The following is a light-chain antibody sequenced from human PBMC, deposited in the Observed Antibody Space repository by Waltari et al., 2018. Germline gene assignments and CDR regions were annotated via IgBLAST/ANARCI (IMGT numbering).Light chain of an antibody. Sequence: SYVLTQPPSVSVAPGKTARITWGGNNFGSKSVHWYQQKPGQAPVLVVYDASDRPSGIPERFSGSNSGNTATLTISRVEAGDEADYYCQVWDSSSDHVVFGGGTKLTVL. CDR2: DAS. CDR3: QVWDSSSDHVV. CDR1: NFGSKS. V-gene: IGLV3-21*03. J-gene: IGLJ2*01.